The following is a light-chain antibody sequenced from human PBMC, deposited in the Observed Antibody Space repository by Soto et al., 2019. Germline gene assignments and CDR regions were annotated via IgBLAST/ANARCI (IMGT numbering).Light chain of an antibody. Sequence: QSALTQPASVSGSPGQSVTISCTGTSSDVGGYNYVSWYQQHPGKAPKLIIYEVNNRPSGVSNRFSGSKSGNTASLTISGLQAEDEADYYCSSYRSTTTWVFGGGTKLTVL. CDR1: SSDVGGYNY. J-gene: IGLJ3*02. CDR2: EVN. V-gene: IGLV2-14*01. CDR3: SSYRSTTTWV.